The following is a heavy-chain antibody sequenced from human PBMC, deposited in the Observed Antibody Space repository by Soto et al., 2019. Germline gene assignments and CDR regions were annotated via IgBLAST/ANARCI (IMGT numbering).Heavy chain of an antibody. CDR1: GFTFSSYW. CDR3: ARVIWGVTTPPYFQH. Sequence: EVQLVESGGGLVQPGGSLRRSWAASGFTFSSYWMSWVRQAPGKGLEWVANIKQDGSEKYYVDSVKGRFTISRDNAKNSLYLQMNSLRAEDTAVYYCARVIWGVTTPPYFQHWGQGTLVTVSS. D-gene: IGHD4-17*01. J-gene: IGHJ1*01. V-gene: IGHV3-7*01. CDR2: IKQDGSEK.